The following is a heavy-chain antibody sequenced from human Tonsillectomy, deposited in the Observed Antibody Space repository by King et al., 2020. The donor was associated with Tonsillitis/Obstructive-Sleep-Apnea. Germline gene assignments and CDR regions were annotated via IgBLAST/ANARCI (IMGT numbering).Heavy chain of an antibody. CDR3: AREWRNYDFCSGYPNPVDY. Sequence: QLVQSGAEVKKPGASVKVSCKASGYTFTGYYMHWVRQAPGQGLEWMGWINPNSGGKNYEKKFQGRFTMTRDTSINPAYRELSRLTSDDPDVYYCAREWRNYDFCSGYPNPVDYWGQGTLVTVSS. D-gene: IGHD3-3*01. CDR1: GYTFTGYY. J-gene: IGHJ4*02. V-gene: IGHV1-2*02. CDR2: INPNSGGK.